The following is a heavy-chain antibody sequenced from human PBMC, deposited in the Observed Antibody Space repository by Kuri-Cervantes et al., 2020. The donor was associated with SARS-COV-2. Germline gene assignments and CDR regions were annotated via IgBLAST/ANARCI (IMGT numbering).Heavy chain of an antibody. Sequence: GGSLRLSCAASGFTFSGSAMHWVRQASGKGLEWVGRIRSKANSYATAYAASVKGRFTISRDDSKSTAYLQMNSLKTEDTAVYYCTSLSTVAPFDYWGQGTLVTVSS. CDR1: GFTFSGSA. CDR3: TSLSTVAPFDY. J-gene: IGHJ4*02. CDR2: IRSKANSYAT. D-gene: IGHD4-11*01. V-gene: IGHV3-73*01.